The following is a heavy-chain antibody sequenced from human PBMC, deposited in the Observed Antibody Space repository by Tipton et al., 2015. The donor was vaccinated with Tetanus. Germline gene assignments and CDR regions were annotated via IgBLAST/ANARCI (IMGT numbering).Heavy chain of an antibody. Sequence: TLSLTCSLSGDSISSSTYYWGWIRQPPGKGLEWIGSIYENGDTYYTPSLKSRLTISVDTSKNQFSLRLTSVTAADTAIYYCARHFPFAPIASWGQGILVTVSS. J-gene: IGHJ4*02. CDR1: GDSISSSTYY. V-gene: IGHV4-39*01. D-gene: IGHD2/OR15-2a*01. CDR3: ARHFPFAPIAS. CDR2: IYENGDT.